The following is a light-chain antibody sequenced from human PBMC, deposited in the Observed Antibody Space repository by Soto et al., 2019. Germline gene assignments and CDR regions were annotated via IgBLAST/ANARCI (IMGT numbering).Light chain of an antibody. J-gene: IGKJ1*01. CDR1: QSVKTY. Sequence: EIVLTQSPGTLSLSPGERATLSCRASQSVKTYLAWYQQKPGQAPRLLIYGTSIRITGIPDRFSGSGSGTDFTLTISRLEPEDFAVYYCQQYGSSPRTFGQGTKVEIK. CDR3: QQYGSSPRT. CDR2: GTS. V-gene: IGKV3-20*01.